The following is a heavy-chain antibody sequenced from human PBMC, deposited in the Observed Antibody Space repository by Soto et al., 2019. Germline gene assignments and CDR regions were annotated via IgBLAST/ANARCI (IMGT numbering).Heavy chain of an antibody. Sequence: QVQLVQSGAEVKKPGASVKVSCKASGYTFTSYAMHWVRQAPGQRLEWMGWINAGNGNTKYSQKFQGRVTITRDTAAGTAYMELSSLRSEDTAVYYCASDACPPRVAVAGTCNWFDPWGQGTLVTVSS. CDR1: GYTFTSYA. CDR2: INAGNGNT. J-gene: IGHJ5*02. V-gene: IGHV1-3*01. D-gene: IGHD6-19*01. CDR3: ASDACPPRVAVAGTCNWFDP.